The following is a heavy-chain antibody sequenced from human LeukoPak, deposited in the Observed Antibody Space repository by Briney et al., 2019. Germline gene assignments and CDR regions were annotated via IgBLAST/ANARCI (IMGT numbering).Heavy chain of an antibody. J-gene: IGHJ1*01. CDR3: ATYSSLNRREFQY. V-gene: IGHV3-9*01. CDR2: ISWNSGSI. CDR1: GFAFDDYA. Sequence: GGSLRLSCAASGFAFDDYAMHWVRQAPGKGLEWVSGISWNSGSIGYADSVKGRFTISRDNAKNSLYLQMNSLRAEDTAVYYCATYSSLNRREFQYWGQGTLLTVSS. D-gene: IGHD3-22*01.